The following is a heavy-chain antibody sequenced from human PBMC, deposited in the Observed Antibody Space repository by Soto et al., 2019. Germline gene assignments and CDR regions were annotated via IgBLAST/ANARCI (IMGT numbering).Heavy chain of an antibody. D-gene: IGHD2-2*01. V-gene: IGHV1-18*04. CDR3: AGDRGYCSSTSCCTNGFDP. J-gene: IGHJ5*02. CDR1: GYTFTSYG. Sequence: QVQLVQSGAEVKKPGASVKVSCKASGYTFTSYGISWVRQAPGQGLEWMGWISAYNGNTNYAQKLQGRVTMTTDTSTSTAYMELRSLRSDDTAVYYCAGDRGYCSSTSCCTNGFDPWGQGTLVTVSS. CDR2: ISAYNGNT.